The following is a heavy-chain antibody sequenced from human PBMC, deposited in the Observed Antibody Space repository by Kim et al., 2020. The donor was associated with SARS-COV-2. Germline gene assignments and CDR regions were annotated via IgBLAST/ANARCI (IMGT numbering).Heavy chain of an antibody. CDR1: GYTFTTYA. CDR3: ARSTLGGCELMGY. Sequence: ASVKVSCNASGYTFTTYAMNWVRQAPGQGLEWMGWINTNTGNPTYAQGFTGRFVFSLDTSVSTAYLQISSLKAEDTAVYYCARSTLGGCELMGYWGQGTLGTGSS. CDR2: INTNTGNP. D-gene: IGHD5-12*01. J-gene: IGHJ4*02. V-gene: IGHV7-4-1*02.